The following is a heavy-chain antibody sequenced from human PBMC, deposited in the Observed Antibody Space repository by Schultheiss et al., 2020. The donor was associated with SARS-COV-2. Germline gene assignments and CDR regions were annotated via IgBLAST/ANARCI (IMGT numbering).Heavy chain of an antibody. CDR3: AKFPGYYYDSSGYLGWELYYFDY. CDR1: GFTFSSYG. Sequence: GESLKISCAASGFTFSSYGMHWVRQAPGKGLEWVAVIWYDGSNKYYADSVKGRFTISRDNSKNTLYLQMNSLRAEDTAVYYCAKFPGYYYDSSGYLGWELYYFDYWGQGTLVTVSS. D-gene: IGHD3-22*01. CDR2: IWYDGSNK. V-gene: IGHV3-33*06. J-gene: IGHJ4*02.